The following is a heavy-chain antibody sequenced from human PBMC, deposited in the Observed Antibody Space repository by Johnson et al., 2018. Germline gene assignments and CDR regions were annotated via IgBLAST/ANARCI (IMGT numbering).Heavy chain of an antibody. CDR3: SRDICRGGAFDI. V-gene: IGHV1-69*12. CDR2: IISIFGTA. D-gene: IGHD2-2*01. J-gene: IGHJ3*02. Sequence: QVQLVQSGAEVKKPGSSVKVSCKASGGTFSSYAISWVRQAPGQGLEWMGGIISIFGTANYAQQFQGLVTITADEPTSTAYMELSSLRSEDTAVYYWSRDICRGGAFDIWGQGTMATVSS. CDR1: GGTFSSYA.